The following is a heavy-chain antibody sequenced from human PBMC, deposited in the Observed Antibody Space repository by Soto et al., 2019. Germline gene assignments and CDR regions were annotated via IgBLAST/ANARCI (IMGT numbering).Heavy chain of an antibody. J-gene: IGHJ6*02. D-gene: IGHD6-13*01. CDR3: ARHHGSPGSYFGLDV. Sequence: GESLKISCKGSGYSFTSHWINWVRQMPGKGLEWMGIIYPGDSDTRYSPSFQGQVTISADKSIDTAYLQWRSLKASDTAVYYCARHHGSPGSYFGLDVWGQGTTVTVS. V-gene: IGHV5-51*01. CDR2: IYPGDSDT. CDR1: GYSFTSHW.